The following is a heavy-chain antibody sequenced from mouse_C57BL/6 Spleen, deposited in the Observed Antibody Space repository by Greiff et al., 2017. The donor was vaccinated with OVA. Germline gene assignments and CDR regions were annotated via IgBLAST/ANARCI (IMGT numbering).Heavy chain of an antibody. Sequence: EVQLVESEGGLVQPGSSMKLSCTASGFTFSDYYMAWVRQVPEKGLEWVANINYDGSSTYYLDSLKSRFIISRDNATNILYLQISSLKSEDTAAYYCARDEDYDYDGRAMDYWGQGTSVTVSS. CDR2: INYDGSST. V-gene: IGHV5-16*01. CDR1: GFTFSDYY. CDR3: ARDEDYDYDGRAMDY. J-gene: IGHJ4*01. D-gene: IGHD2-4*01.